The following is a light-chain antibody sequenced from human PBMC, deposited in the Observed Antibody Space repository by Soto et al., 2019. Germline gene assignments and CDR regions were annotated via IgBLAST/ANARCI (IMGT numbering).Light chain of an antibody. V-gene: IGKV3-20*01. J-gene: IGKJ1*01. CDR1: QSISSSK. Sequence: EVVMTQSPATLSVSPGESATLSCRASQSISSSKLAWYQQNPGQAPRLLMYGASIRDTGVPDRISGSGSWTDFTLPISRLEPEDSAVYYCKQYGSSPGTCGQGTKV. CDR2: GAS. CDR3: KQYGSSPGT.